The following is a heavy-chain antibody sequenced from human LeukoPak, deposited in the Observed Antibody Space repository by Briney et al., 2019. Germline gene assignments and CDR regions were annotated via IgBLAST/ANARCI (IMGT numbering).Heavy chain of an antibody. CDR2: IIPIFGTA. J-gene: IGHJ4*02. V-gene: IGHV1-69*13. CDR1: GGTFSSYA. CDR3: ARGKPRVSPGLCGDCFTLGY. Sequence: GASVKVSCKASGGTFSSYAISWVRQAPGQGLEWMGGIIPIFGTANYAQKFQGRVTITADESTSTAYMELSSLRSEDTAVYYCARGKPRVSPGLCGDCFTLGYWGQGTLVTVSS. D-gene: IGHD2-21*02.